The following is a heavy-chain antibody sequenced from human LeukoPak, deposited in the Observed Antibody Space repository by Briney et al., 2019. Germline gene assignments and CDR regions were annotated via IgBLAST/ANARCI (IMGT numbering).Heavy chain of an antibody. V-gene: IGHV3-23*01. Sequence: SGGSLRPSCAASAFTFSIYAMSWVRQAPGKGLGWVSTISGSGGSTHYADSVKGRFTISRDNAKNSLYLQMNSLRAEDTAVYYCARDRWAIDYVWGSYPIDAFDIWGQGTMVTVSS. CDR1: AFTFSIYA. J-gene: IGHJ3*02. CDR3: ARDRWAIDYVWGSYPIDAFDI. D-gene: IGHD3-16*02. CDR2: ISGSGGST.